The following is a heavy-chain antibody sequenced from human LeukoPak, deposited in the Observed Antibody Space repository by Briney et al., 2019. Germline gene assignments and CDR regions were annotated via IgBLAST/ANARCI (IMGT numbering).Heavy chain of an antibody. CDR2: IYYSGST. CDR3: ARDVVAAAGTWDY. Sequence: SETLSLTCTVSGGSISSYYWSWIRQPPGKGLEWIGYIYYSGSTNYNPSLKSRVTISVDTSKSQFSLKLSSVTAADTAVYYCARDVVAAAGTWDYWGQGTLVTVSS. D-gene: IGHD6-13*01. V-gene: IGHV4-59*12. J-gene: IGHJ4*02. CDR1: GGSISSYY.